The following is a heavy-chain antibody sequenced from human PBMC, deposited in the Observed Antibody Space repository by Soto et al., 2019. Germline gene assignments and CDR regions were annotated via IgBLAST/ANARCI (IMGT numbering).Heavy chain of an antibody. J-gene: IGHJ4*02. Sequence: DVELLASGGGLVQPGGSLRLSCTASGFSFSTHAMSWVRQAPGKGLEWVSSISSGGTTTFYAASVEGRFTISRDKSKNTLYLQMNSLRADDTAVYYCAREGGSIGGWFGRKFDSWGQGTQVTVSS. CDR2: ISSGGTTT. V-gene: IGHV3-23*01. D-gene: IGHD6-19*01. CDR3: AREGGSIGGWFGRKFDS. CDR1: GFSFSTHA.